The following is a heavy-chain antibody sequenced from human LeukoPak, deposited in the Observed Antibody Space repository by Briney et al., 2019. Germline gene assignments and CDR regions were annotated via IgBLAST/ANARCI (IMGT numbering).Heavy chain of an antibody. J-gene: IGHJ3*02. CDR3: ARASIGLLDAFDI. V-gene: IGHV1-8*01. CDR2: MNPNSGNT. CDR1: GYTFTSFD. D-gene: IGHD6-6*01. Sequence: GASVKVSCKASGYTFTSFDINWVRQATGQGLEWMGWMNPNSGNTGYAQKFQGRVTMTWNTSISTAYMELSSLRSEDTAVYYCARASIGLLDAFDIWGQGTMVTVSS.